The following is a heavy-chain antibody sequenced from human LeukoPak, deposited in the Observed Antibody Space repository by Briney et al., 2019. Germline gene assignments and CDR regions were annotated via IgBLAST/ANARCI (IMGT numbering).Heavy chain of an antibody. CDR3: ARDRRFRANGSGSLIKY. D-gene: IGHD3-10*01. CDR2: INSDGSII. V-gene: IGHV3-74*01. J-gene: IGHJ4*02. CDR1: GFTFSSYW. Sequence: GGSLRLSCAASGFTFSSYWMHWVRQAPGKGLVWVSRINSDGSIISYADSVKGRFTISRDNAKNTLYLQMNSLRAEDTAVYYCARDRRFRANGSGSLIKYWGQGTLVTVSS.